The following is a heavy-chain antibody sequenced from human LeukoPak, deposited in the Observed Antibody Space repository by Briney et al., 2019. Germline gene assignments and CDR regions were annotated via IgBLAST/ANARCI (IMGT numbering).Heavy chain of an antibody. CDR2: IYSGGYT. D-gene: IGHD3-22*01. Sequence: GGSLRLSCAASGFTFSSYAMSWVRQAPGRGPVWVSVIYSGGYTNYADSVKGRFTIPRDNSKNTLYLLMNSLRAEDTAVYYCARVVYSGGYSQGFDIWGQGTMVIVSS. CDR1: GFTFSSYA. J-gene: IGHJ3*02. V-gene: IGHV3-66*01. CDR3: ARVVYSGGYSQGFDI.